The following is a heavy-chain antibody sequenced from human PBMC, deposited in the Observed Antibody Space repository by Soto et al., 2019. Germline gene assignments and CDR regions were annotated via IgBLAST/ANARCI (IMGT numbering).Heavy chain of an antibody. Sequence: GGSLRLSCAASGFTFSSYGMTWVRQAPGKGLEWVSFSSATGAGTYYADSVKGRFTISRDNSKNTLYLQMSSLRADDTAVYYCAKDRREGGNYGFYSDFWGQGALVTVSS. D-gene: IGHD1-7*01. V-gene: IGHV3-23*01. J-gene: IGHJ4*02. CDR3: AKDRREGGNYGFYSDF. CDR1: GFTFSSYG. CDR2: SSATGAGT.